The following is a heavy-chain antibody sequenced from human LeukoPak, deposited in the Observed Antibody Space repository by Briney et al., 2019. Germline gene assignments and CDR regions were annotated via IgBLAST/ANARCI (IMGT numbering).Heavy chain of an antibody. D-gene: IGHD6-13*01. CDR1: GGTFSSYA. CDR2: IIPIFGTA. V-gene: IGHV1-69*05. J-gene: IGHJ4*02. Sequence: SVKVSCKASGGTFSSYAISWVRQAPGQGLEWMGVIIPIFGTANYAQKFQGRVTITTDESTSTAYMELSSLRSEDTAVYYCARAAPMGYSSSWYGYFDYWGQGTLVTVSS. CDR3: ARAAPMGYSSSWYGYFDY.